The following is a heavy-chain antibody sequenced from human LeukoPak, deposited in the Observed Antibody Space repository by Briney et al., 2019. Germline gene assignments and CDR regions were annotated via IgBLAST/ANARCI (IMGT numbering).Heavy chain of an antibody. V-gene: IGHV4-39*01. CDR3: ARRRPSHYFDY. Sequence: SETLSLTCTVSGGSISSSSYYWGWIRQPPGKGLEWIGSIYYSGSTYYNPSLKGRVTISVDTSKNQFSLKLSSVTAADTAVYYCARRRPSHYFDYWGQGTLVTVSS. CDR1: GGSISSSSYY. CDR2: IYYSGST. J-gene: IGHJ4*02.